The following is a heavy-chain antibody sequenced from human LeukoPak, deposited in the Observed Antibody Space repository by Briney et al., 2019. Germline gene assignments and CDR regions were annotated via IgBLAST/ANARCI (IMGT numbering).Heavy chain of an antibody. D-gene: IGHD2-2*01. Sequence: GGSLRLSCAVSGFRVSDYYMSWVRQATGKGLEWVSAIGTAGDTYYPGSVKGRFTISRENARNSLYLQMNSLRAGDTAVYYCARGHGYCSSTSCYLYFDYWGQGTLVTVSS. CDR2: IGTAGDT. V-gene: IGHV3-13*01. CDR1: GFRVSDYY. CDR3: ARGHGYCSSTSCYLYFDY. J-gene: IGHJ4*02.